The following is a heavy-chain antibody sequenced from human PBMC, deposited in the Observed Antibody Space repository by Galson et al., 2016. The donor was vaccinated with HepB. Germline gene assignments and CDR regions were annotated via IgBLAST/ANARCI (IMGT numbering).Heavy chain of an antibody. CDR3: ARGYYYDGGDERRSWYFDL. Sequence: SLRLSCAASGFTFRSYSMHWVRQAPGKGLEYVSAISSNGGSTYYADSVRGRFTISRDNSNSTLFLQMGSLRAEDMAVYYCARGYYYDGGDERRSWYFDLWGRGTLVTVSS. J-gene: IGHJ2*01. CDR1: GFTFRSYS. CDR2: ISSNGGST. V-gene: IGHV3-64*02. D-gene: IGHD3-22*01.